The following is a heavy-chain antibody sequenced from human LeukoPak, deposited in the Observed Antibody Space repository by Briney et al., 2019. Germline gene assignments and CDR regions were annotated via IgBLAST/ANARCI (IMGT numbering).Heavy chain of an antibody. J-gene: IGHJ4*02. D-gene: IGHD6-19*01. CDR2: IYSGGST. CDR3: ARGGIAVAGTALDY. V-gene: IGHV3-66*01. Sequence: GGSLRLSCAASGFTVSSNYMSWVRQAPGKGLEWVSVIYSGGSTYYADSVKGRFTISRDNAKNSLYLQMNSLRAEDTAVYYCARGGIAVAGTALDYWGQGTLVTVSS. CDR1: GFTVSSNY.